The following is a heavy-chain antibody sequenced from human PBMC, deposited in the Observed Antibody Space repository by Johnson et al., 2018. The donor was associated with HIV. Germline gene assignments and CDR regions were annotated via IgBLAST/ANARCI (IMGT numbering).Heavy chain of an antibody. V-gene: IGHV3-NL1*01. J-gene: IGHJ3*02. CDR1: GFTFNDHW. CDR2: ISWDGDST. D-gene: IGHD4-17*01. CDR3: ARGEDGVDAFDI. Sequence: QVQLVESGGGLVQPGGSLRLSCGASGFTFNDHWMQWVRQAPGKGLVWVSLISWDGDSTYYADSVTGRFTISRDNSKNTLYLQMNSLRAEDTAVYYCARGEDGVDAFDIWGQGTMVTVSS.